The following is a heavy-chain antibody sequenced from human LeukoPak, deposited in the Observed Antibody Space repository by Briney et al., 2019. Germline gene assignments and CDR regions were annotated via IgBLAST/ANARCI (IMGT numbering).Heavy chain of an antibody. J-gene: IGHJ4*02. CDR2: IDPEDGET. CDR3: ATGGYSYGSYKD. D-gene: IGHD5-18*01. CDR1: GYTLTELY. V-gene: IGHV1-24*01. Sequence: GASVKVSCKVSGYTLTELYMHWVRQAPGKGLEWIGGIDPEDGETIYAQKFQGRVTMTEDTSTDTAYMELSSLRSEDTAVYYCATGGYSYGSYKDWGQGTLVTVSS.